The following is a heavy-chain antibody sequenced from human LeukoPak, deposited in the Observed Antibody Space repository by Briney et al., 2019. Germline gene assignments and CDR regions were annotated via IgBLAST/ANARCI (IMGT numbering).Heavy chain of an antibody. CDR1: GFTFFNYW. V-gene: IGHV3-7*03. J-gene: IGHJ3*02. CDR3: AKEGMYNWNDKGAFDI. D-gene: IGHD1-1*01. CDR2: INLEGSQK. Sequence: PGGSLRPSCAASGFTFFNYWMSWVRQAPGKGLEWVANINLEGSQKYYVDSLKGRFTISRDNAKNSLYLQMNSLRAEDTALYYCAKEGMYNWNDKGAFDIWGQGTMVTVSS.